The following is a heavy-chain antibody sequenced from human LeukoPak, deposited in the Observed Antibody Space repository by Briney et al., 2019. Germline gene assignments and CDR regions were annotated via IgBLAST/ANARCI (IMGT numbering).Heavy chain of an antibody. D-gene: IGHD3-22*01. V-gene: IGHV3-48*01. CDR3: ARDVRYYDSSGYYSGGFDY. CDR2: IIRSSSTI. CDR1: GFTFSSYS. Sequence: GGSLRLSCAASGFTFSSYSMNWVRQAPGKGLEWVSYIIRSSSTIYYADSVKGRFIISRDIAKNSLYLQMNSLRAEDTAVYYCARDVRYYDSSGYYSGGFDYWGQGT. J-gene: IGHJ4*02.